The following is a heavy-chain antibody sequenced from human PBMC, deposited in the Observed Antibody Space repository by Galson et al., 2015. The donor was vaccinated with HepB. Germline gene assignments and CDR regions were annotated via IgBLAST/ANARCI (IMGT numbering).Heavy chain of an antibody. J-gene: IGHJ4*02. V-gene: IGHV4-61*01. CDR1: DVSVSSGSYY. D-gene: IGHD3-16*01. CDR3: ARLRGGSAPFDY. CDR2: IYYSGDT. Sequence: SETLSLTCSVSDVSVSSGSYYWSWIRQSLGKRLDWIGNIYYSGDTNYNPSPQSRVTISLDTSKNQFSLKLSSATAADTAVYYCARLRGGSAPFDYWGQGALVTVSS.